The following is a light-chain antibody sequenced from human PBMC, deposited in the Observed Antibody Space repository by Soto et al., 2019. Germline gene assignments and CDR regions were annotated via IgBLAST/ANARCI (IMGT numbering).Light chain of an antibody. CDR2: AAV. J-gene: IGKJ3*01. V-gene: IGKV1-39*01. CDR3: QQSHSMPIT. Sequence: DIQMTQSPPSLSASVGDRVTITCRASQSISNHLNWYQQKAGKVPKLLIYAAVSLHSGAPSRFSGSGSGTDFTLTISSLQPEDFAVYYCQQSHSMPITFGHGTKVDI. CDR1: QSISNH.